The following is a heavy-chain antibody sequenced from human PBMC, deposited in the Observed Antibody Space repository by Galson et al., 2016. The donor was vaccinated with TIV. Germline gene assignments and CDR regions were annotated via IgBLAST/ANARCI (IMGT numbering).Heavy chain of an antibody. CDR1: GYSLTVVV. V-gene: IGHV1-24*01. J-gene: IGHJ4*02. CDR3: ATVAWFPGLSLDN. CDR2: FDPEVGRT. D-gene: IGHD3-22*01. Sequence: SVKVSCKVSGYSLTVVVMHWVRQAPGKGLEWMGGFDPEVGRTIYAQKLQGRVTMTADTSTDTAYMELGSLRFEDTAVYYCATVAWFPGLSLDNWGQGTLVTVSS.